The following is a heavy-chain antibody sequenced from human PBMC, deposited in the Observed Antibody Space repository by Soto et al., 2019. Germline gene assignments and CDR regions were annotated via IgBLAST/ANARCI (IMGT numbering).Heavy chain of an antibody. Sequence: ASVKVSCKASGYTFTSYGISWVRQAPGQGLEWMGWISAYNGNTNYAQKLQGRVTMTTGTSTSTAYMELRSLRSDETAVYYCARDYGPVVVVVPADTLIFDYWGK. CDR3: ARDYGPVVVVVPADTLIFDY. CDR1: GYTFTSYG. V-gene: IGHV1-18*04. D-gene: IGHD2-2*01. J-gene: IGHJ4*01. CDR2: ISAYNGNT.